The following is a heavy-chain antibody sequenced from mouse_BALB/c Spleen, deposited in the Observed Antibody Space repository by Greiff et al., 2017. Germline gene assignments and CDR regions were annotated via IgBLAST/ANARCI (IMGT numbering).Heavy chain of an antibody. CDR3: TRGGYDAMDY. CDR2: INPSNGGT. J-gene: IGHJ4*01. Sequence: VQLQQSGAELVKPGASVKLSCKASGYTFTSYYMYWVKQRPGQGLEWIGEINPSNGGTNFNEKFKSKATLTVDKSSSTAYMQLSSLTSEDSAVYYCTRGGYDAMDYWGQGTSVTVSS. V-gene: IGHV1S81*02. D-gene: IGHD2-14*01. CDR1: GYTFTSYY.